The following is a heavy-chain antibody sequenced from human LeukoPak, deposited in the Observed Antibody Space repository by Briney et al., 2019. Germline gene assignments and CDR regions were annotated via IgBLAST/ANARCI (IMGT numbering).Heavy chain of an antibody. D-gene: IGHD3-22*01. CDR3: TTTEGPLGYYYDSSGYRYFDY. CDR2: IKSKTDGGTT. V-gene: IGHV3-15*01. CDR1: SNSY. Sequence: SNSYWGWIRQPPGKGLEWVGRIKSKTDGGTTDYAAPVKGRFTISRDNSKNTLYLQMNSLKTEDTAVYYCTTTEGPLGYYYDSSGYRYFDYWGQGTLVTVSS. J-gene: IGHJ4*02.